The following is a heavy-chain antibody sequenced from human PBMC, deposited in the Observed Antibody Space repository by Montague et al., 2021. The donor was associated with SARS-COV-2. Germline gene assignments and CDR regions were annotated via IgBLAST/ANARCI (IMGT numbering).Heavy chain of an antibody. CDR3: TQERGPGRTTWHYFDY. V-gene: IGHV6-1*01. J-gene: IGHJ4*02. CDR2: TYYRSKWYN. D-gene: IGHD1-14*01. CDR1: GDSVSTHSGT. Sequence: CAISGDSVSTHSGTWNWVRLSPSRGLEWLGRTYYRSKWYNDYAVSVRSRITISPDTSKNQFSLQLNSVTPEDTAVYYCTQERGPGRTTWHYFDYWGQGTLGTVSS.